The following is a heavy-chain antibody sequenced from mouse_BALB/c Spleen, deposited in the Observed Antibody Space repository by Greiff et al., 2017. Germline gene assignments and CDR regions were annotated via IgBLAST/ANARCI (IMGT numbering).Heavy chain of an antibody. V-gene: IGHV2-9*02. J-gene: IGHJ3*01. CDR3: ATIDYDSAY. CDR1: GFSLTSYG. D-gene: IGHD2-4*01. Sequence: QVQLKQSGPGLVAPSQSLSITCTVSGFSLTSYGVHWVRQPPGKGLEWLGVIWAGGSTNYNSALMSRLSISKDNSKSQVFLKMNSLQTDDTAMYYCATIDYDSAYWGQGTLVTVSA. CDR2: IWAGGST.